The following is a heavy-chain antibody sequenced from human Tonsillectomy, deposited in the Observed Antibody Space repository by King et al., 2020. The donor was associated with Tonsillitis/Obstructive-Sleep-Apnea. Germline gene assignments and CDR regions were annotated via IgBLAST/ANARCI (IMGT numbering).Heavy chain of an antibody. J-gene: IGHJ4*02. CDR2: ISGSGGST. D-gene: IGHD2-21*02. CDR1: GFTFSSYA. CDR3: AKDRRPYCGGDCYSDFDY. V-gene: IGHV3-23*01. Sequence: VQLQESGGGLVQPGGSLRLSCAASGFTFSSYAMSWVRQAPGKGLEWVSAISGSGGSTYYADSVKGRFTISRDNSKNTLYLQMNSLRADDTAVYYCAKDRRPYCGGDCYSDFDYWGQGTLVTVSS.